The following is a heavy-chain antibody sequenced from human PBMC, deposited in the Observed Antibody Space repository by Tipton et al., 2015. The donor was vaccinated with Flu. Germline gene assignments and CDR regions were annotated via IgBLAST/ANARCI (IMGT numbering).Heavy chain of an antibody. V-gene: IGHV4-39*07. CDR1: GGSIRSSSYY. CDR2: INHSGST. D-gene: IGHD5-24*01. CDR3: ARRRDGYNCFDS. Sequence: TLSLTCTVSGGSIRSSSYYWGWIRQPPGKGLEWIGEINHSGSTNYNPSLKSRVTISVDTSKNQFSLSVTAADTGVYYCARRRDGYNCFDSWGQGTLVTVSS. J-gene: IGHJ4*02.